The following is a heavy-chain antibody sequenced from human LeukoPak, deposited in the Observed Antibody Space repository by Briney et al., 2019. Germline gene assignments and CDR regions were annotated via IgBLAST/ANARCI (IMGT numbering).Heavy chain of an antibody. V-gene: IGHV5-51*01. D-gene: IGHD2-21*02. J-gene: IGHJ4*02. CDR2: IYPGDSDT. Sequence: RGESLKISFKGSGSPFTSYWIVWVRQMPGKGLTWMGIIYPGDSDTIYSPTFQGQVTISADKSISTAYLQWSSLKASDTAMYYCARRSSTASRYFNFWGQGALVTVSS. CDR3: ARRSSTASRYFNF. CDR1: GSPFTSYW.